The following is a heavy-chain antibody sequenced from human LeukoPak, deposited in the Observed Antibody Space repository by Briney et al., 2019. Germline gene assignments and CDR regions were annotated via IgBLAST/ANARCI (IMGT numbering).Heavy chain of an antibody. CDR2: ISWNSGSI. CDR3: AKDAAAAPVGYFDY. CDR1: GFTFDDYA. Sequence: SLRLSCAASGFTFDDYAMHWVRQAPGKGLEWVSGISWNSGSIGYADSVKGRFTISRDNAKDSLYLQMNSLRAEDTALYYCAKDAAAAPVGYFDYWGQGTLVTVSS. J-gene: IGHJ4*02. D-gene: IGHD6-13*01. V-gene: IGHV3-9*01.